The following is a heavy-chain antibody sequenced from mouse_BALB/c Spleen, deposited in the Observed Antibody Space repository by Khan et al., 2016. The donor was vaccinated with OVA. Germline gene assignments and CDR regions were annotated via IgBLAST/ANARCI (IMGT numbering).Heavy chain of an antibody. J-gene: IGHJ2*01. Sequence: EVELVESGGGLVKPGGSLKLSCAASGFTFSSYTMSWIRQTPEKRLEWVASISSGDSIYYPDSVKGRFTISRDNDGNSLYLQMRSLMSEDTAMYYCARGLGSTFDYGGQGTTLTVSS. D-gene: IGHD2-1*01. CDR1: GFTFSSYT. V-gene: IGHV5-6-5*01. CDR2: ISSGDSI. CDR3: ARGLGSTFDY.